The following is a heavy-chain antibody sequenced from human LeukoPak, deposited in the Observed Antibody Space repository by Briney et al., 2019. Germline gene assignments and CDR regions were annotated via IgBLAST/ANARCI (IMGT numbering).Heavy chain of an antibody. J-gene: IGHJ4*02. CDR1: GFTFSSYG. D-gene: IGHD1-26*01. CDR3: AKDLTSGSYYDY. CDR2: ISGSGGST. Sequence: GGSLRLSCAASGFTFSSYGMSWVRQAPGKGLEWVSAISGSGGSTYYADSVKGRFTISRDNSKNTLYLQMNSLRAEDTAVYYCAKDLTSGSYYDYWGQGTLVTVSS. V-gene: IGHV3-23*01.